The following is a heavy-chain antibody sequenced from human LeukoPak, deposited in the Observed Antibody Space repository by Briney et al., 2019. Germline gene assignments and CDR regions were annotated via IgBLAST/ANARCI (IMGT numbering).Heavy chain of an antibody. Sequence: SVKVSCKASEGTFISYTIYWVRQAPGQGLEWVGRIIPIFGTTNYAQKFQGRVTITTDESTSTAYMELTGLRSEDTAVYYCARDYYDSSGYYYFDYWGQGTLVTVSS. D-gene: IGHD3-22*01. J-gene: IGHJ4*02. V-gene: IGHV1-69*05. CDR1: EGTFISYT. CDR2: IIPIFGTT. CDR3: ARDYYDSSGYYYFDY.